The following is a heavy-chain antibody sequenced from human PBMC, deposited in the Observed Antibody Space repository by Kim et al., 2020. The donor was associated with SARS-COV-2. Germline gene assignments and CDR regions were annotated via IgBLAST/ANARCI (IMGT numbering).Heavy chain of an antibody. V-gene: IGHV3-33*01. CDR2: IWYDGSNK. D-gene: IGHD3-9*01. CDR1: GFTFSSYG. CDR3: AREGDDILTGRYSLDAFDI. J-gene: IGHJ3*02. Sequence: GGSLRLSCAASGFTFSSYGMHWVRQAPGKGLEWVAVIWYDGSNKHYADSVKGRFTISRDNSKNTLYLQMNSLRAEDTAVYYCAREGDDILTGRYSLDAFDIWGQGTMVTVSS.